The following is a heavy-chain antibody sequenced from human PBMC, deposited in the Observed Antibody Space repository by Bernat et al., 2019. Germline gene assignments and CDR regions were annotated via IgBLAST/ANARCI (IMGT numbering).Heavy chain of an antibody. D-gene: IGHD3-9*01. Sequence: QVQLVQSGAEVKKPGASVKVSCKASGYTFTSYAMHWVRQAPGQRLEWMGWINAGNGNTKYSQKFQGRVTITRDTSASTAYMELSSLRSEDTAVYYCARDYYDILTGYPKYNWFDPWGRGTLVTVSS. CDR1: GYTFTSYA. V-gene: IGHV1-3*01. CDR3: ARDYYDILTGYPKYNWFDP. J-gene: IGHJ5*02. CDR2: INAGNGNT.